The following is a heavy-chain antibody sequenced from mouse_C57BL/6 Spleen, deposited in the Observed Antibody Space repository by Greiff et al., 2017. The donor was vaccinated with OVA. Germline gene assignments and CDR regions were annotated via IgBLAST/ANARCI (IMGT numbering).Heavy chain of an antibody. CDR1: GFSLTSYG. J-gene: IGHJ4*01. V-gene: IGHV2-4*01. CDR2: IWSGGST. D-gene: IGHD2-1*01. CDR3: AKKKEFYGNYSMDY. Sequence: QVQLQQSGPGLVQPSQSLSITCTVSGFSLTSYGVHWVRQPPGKGLEWLGVIWSGGSTDYNAAFISRLSISKDNSKSQVFFKMNRLQADDTAIYYCAKKKEFYGNYSMDYWGQGTSVTVSS.